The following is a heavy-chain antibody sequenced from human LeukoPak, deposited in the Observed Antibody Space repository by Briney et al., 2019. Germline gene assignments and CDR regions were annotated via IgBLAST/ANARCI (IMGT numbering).Heavy chain of an antibody. Sequence: GASVKVSCKASGGTFSSYAISWVRQAPGQGLEWMGGIIPIFGTANYAQKFQGRVTITTDESTSTAYMELSSLRSEDTAVYYCAGYCSSGYCYHHYSYYMDVWGKGSTVTVSS. CDR1: GGTFSSYA. V-gene: IGHV1-69*05. CDR3: AGYCSSGYCYHHYSYYMDV. D-gene: IGHD2-2*01. CDR2: IIPIFGTA. J-gene: IGHJ6*03.